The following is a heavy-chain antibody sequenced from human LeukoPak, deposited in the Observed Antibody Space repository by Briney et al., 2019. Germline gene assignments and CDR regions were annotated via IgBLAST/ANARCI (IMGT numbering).Heavy chain of an antibody. D-gene: IGHD3-3*01. J-gene: IGHJ6*03. CDR2: IIPIFGTA. V-gene: IGHV1-69*05. CDR3: ASSDFWRPPRTTYYYYYMDV. CDR1: GGTFSSYA. Sequence: ASVKVSCKASGGTFSSYAISWVQQAPGQGLEWMGGIIPIFGTANYAQKFQGRVTITTDESTSTAYMELSSLRSEDTAVYYCASSDFWRPPRTTYYYYYMDVWGKGTTVTVSS.